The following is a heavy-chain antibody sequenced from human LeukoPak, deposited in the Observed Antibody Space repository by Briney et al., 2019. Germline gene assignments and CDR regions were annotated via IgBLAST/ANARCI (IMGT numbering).Heavy chain of an antibody. CDR1: GFTFSSYS. CDR2: ISSSSSYI. CDR3: ARDLEGMVRGVPNWFDP. J-gene: IGHJ5*02. V-gene: IGHV3-21*01. Sequence: GGSLRLSWAASGFTFSSYSMNWVRRAPGKGLEWVSSISSSSSYIYYTNSVKGRFTISRDNAKNSMYLQMNSLRAEDTAVYYCARDLEGMVRGVPNWFDPWGQGTLVTVSS. D-gene: IGHD3-10*01.